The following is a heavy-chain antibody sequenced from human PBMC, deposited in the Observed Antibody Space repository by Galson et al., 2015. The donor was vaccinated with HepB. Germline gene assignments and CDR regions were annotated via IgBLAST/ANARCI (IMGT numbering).Heavy chain of an antibody. CDR2: FDPEDGET. V-gene: IGHV1-24*01. D-gene: IGHD6-19*01. J-gene: IGHJ6*02. CDR1: GYTLTELS. CDR3: AIIPGYSSGWFYYYYYYGMDV. Sequence: SVKVSCKVSGYTLTELSMHWVRQAPGKGLEWMGGFDPEDGETIYAQKFQGRVTMTEDTSTDTAYMELSSLRSEDTAVYYCAIIPGYSSGWFYYYYYYGMDVWGQGTTVTVSS.